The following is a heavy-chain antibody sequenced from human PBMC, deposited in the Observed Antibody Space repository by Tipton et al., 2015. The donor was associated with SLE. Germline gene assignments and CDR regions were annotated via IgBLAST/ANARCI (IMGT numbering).Heavy chain of an antibody. Sequence: SLRLSCAASGFTFSSYAMSWVRQAPGKGLEWVSAISGSGGSTYYADSVKGRFTISRDNSNNTLYLQMNSLRAEDTAVYYCAKTELSGYGKVDYWGQGTLVTVSS. V-gene: IGHV3-23*01. J-gene: IGHJ4*02. CDR1: GFTFSSYA. CDR2: ISGSGGST. D-gene: IGHD5-12*01. CDR3: AKTELSGYGKVDY.